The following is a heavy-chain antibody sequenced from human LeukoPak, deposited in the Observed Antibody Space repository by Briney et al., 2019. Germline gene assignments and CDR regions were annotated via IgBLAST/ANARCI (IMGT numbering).Heavy chain of an antibody. CDR2: IYYSGST. Sequence: PSETLSLTCTVSGGSISSYYWSWIRQPPGKGLEWIGYIYYSGSTNYNPSLKSRVTISVDTSKNQFSLKLSSVTAADTAVYYCARLLGPDDAFDIWGQGTMVTVSS. CDR1: GGSISSYY. J-gene: IGHJ3*02. V-gene: IGHV4-59*08. CDR3: ARLLGPDDAFDI.